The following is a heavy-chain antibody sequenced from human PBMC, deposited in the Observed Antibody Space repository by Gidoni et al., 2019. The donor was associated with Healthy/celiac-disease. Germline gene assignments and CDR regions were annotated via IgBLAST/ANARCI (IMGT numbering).Heavy chain of an antibody. CDR3: AREIAVAGKWFDP. Sequence: QVQLQQSGPGRVQPSQTLSLTCAISGDRVSSHSAAWTWIRQSPSRGLEWLGRTYYRSKWYNDYAVSVKSRITINPDTSKNQFSLQLNSVTPEDTAVYYCAREIAVAGKWFDPWGQGTLVTVSS. V-gene: IGHV6-1*01. D-gene: IGHD6-19*01. CDR2: TYYRSKWYN. J-gene: IGHJ5*02. CDR1: GDRVSSHSAA.